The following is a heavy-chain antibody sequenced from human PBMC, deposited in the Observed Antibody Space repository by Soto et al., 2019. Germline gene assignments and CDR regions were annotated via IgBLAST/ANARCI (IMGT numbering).Heavy chain of an antibody. CDR1: GFTFSNYA. CDR3: ARESREPGSFADY. CDR2: ISAGGSNT. D-gene: IGHD1-26*01. Sequence: GGSLRLSCAASGFTFSNYAMSWVRQAPGKGLEWVSAISAGGSNTYYADSVEGRFTISRDNSKNTLYLKMTSLRAGDTALYYCARESREPGSFADYWGPGALVTVSS. V-gene: IGHV3-23*01. J-gene: IGHJ4*02.